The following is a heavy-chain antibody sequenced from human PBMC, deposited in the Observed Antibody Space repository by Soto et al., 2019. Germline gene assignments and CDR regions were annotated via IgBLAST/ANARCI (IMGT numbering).Heavy chain of an antibody. CDR3: VKGGWLDY. D-gene: IGHD2-15*01. V-gene: IGHV3-23*01. J-gene: IGHJ4*02. CDR1: GFSFSTFE. Sequence: PGGSLRLSCAASGFSFSTFEMSWVRQAPGKGLDWVSFISASGDTTHYADSVKGRFTTSRDNSKNTLFLQMNSLRAEDTAVYYCVKGGWLDYWGQGALVTVS. CDR2: ISASGDTT.